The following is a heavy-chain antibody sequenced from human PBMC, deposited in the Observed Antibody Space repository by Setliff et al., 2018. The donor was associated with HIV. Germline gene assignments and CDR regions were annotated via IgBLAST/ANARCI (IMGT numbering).Heavy chain of an antibody. CDR1: GYTFSSYD. CDR3: ARVRRGSSWTLTTLRTFDY. V-gene: IGHV1-8*02. J-gene: IGHJ4*02. CDR2: MNPNSGNT. D-gene: IGHD4-17*01. Sequence: ASVKVSCKASGYTFSSYDINWVRLATGQGLEWMGWMNPNSGNTGYAQKFQGRVTMTRNPSISTAYMELSSLRSEDTAVYYCARVRRGSSWTLTTLRTFDYWGQGTLVTVSS.